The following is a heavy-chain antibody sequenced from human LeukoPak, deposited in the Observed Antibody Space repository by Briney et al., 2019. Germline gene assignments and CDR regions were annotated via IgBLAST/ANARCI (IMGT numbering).Heavy chain of an antibody. J-gene: IGHJ4*02. CDR1: GYSFPNYW. V-gene: IGHV5-51*01. Sequence: GESLQISCQGSGYSFPNYWIGWVRQVPGKGLEWMGIIYPDDSDTRYSPSFQGQVTISVDKSISTAYLQWSSLKASDTAMYYCARHSATRGSGYNGVGYWGQGTLVTVSS. D-gene: IGHD5-12*01. CDR2: IYPDDSDT. CDR3: ARHSATRGSGYNGVGY.